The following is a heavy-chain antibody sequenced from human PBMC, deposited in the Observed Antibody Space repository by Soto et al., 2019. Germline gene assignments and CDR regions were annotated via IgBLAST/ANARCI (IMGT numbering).Heavy chain of an antibody. CDR2: INHSGST. J-gene: IGHJ6*02. D-gene: IGHD6-6*01. CDR3: ARVGSSSPYYYYGMDV. CDR1: GGSFSGYY. Sequence: SETLSLTCAVYGGSFSGYYWSWIRQPPGKGLEWIGEINHSGSTNYNPSLKSRVTISVDTSKNQFSLKLSSVTAADTAVYYCARVGSSSPYYYYGMDVWGQGTTVTVSS. V-gene: IGHV4-34*01.